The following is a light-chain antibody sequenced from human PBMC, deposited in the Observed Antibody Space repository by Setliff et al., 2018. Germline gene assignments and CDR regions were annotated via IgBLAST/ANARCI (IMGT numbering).Light chain of an antibody. CDR2: DVS. J-gene: IGLJ1*01. Sequence: QSVLTQPASVSGSPGQSITIYCIGSSSDIGAYDYVAWYQQHPGKAPKLMIYDVSHRPSGVSHRFSASKSGNTASLTISGLQVEDEADYYCCSYADTYISVFGTGTKVTVL. CDR1: SSDIGAYDY. V-gene: IGLV2-14*03. CDR3: CSYADTYISV.